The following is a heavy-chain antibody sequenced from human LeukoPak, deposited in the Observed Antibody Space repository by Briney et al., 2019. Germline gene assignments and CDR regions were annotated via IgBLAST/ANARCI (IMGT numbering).Heavy chain of an antibody. CDR3: ARPLTMVRGIITGYFDS. Sequence: GESLKISCKGSGYSFTSYWIGWVRQMPGKGLEWVGIIYPGDSDTRYSPSFQGQVTISADKSINTAYLQWSSLKASDTAMYYCARPLTMVRGIITGYFDSWGQGTLVTVSS. CDR2: IYPGDSDT. J-gene: IGHJ4*02. V-gene: IGHV5-51*01. D-gene: IGHD3-10*01. CDR1: GYSFTSYW.